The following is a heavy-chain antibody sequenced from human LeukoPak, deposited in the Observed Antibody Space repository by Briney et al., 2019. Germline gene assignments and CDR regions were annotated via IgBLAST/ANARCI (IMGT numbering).Heavy chain of an antibody. CDR3: ASKTVTIDAFDI. Sequence: ASVKVSCKASGGAFSSYAISWVRQAPGQGLEWMGGIIPIFGTANYAQKFQGRVTITADESTGTAYMELSSLRSEDTAVYYCASKTVTIDAFDIWGQGTMVTVSS. CDR2: IIPIFGTA. V-gene: IGHV1-69*01. J-gene: IGHJ3*02. D-gene: IGHD4-17*01. CDR1: GGAFSSYA.